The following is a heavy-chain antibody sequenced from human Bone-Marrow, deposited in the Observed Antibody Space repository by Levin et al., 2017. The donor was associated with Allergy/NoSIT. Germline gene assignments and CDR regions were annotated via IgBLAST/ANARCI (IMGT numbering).Heavy chain of an antibody. CDR2: ISGSGGST. J-gene: IGHJ4*02. V-gene: IGHV3-23*01. D-gene: IGHD2-15*01. CDR3: AKDLAGDIVVVVAALGFDY. Sequence: PGGSLRLSCAASGFTFSSYAMSWVRQAPGKGLEWVSAISGSGGSTYYADSVKGRFTISRDNSKNTLYLQMNSLRAEDTAVYYCAKDLAGDIVVVVAALGFDYWGQGTLVTVSS. CDR1: GFTFSSYA.